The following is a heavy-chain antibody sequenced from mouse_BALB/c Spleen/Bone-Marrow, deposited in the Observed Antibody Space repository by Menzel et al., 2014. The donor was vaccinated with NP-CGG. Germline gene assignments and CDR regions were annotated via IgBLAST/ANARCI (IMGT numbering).Heavy chain of an antibody. D-gene: IGHD1-1*01. Sequence: EVKLVESGGGLVQPGGSLKLSCAASGFTFSSYGMSWVRQTPDKRLELVATINSNGGSTYYPDSVKGRFTISRDNAKNTLYLQMSSLKSEDTAMYYCARDYYGSSFDYWGQGTTLTGSS. CDR3: ARDYYGSSFDY. V-gene: IGHV5-6-3*01. CDR1: GFTFSSYG. J-gene: IGHJ2*01. CDR2: INSNGGST.